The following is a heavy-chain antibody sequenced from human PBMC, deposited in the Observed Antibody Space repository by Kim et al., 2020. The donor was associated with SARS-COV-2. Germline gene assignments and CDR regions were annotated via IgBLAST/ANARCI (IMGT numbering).Heavy chain of an antibody. CDR2: ISAYNGNT. V-gene: IGHV1-18*01. Sequence: ASVKVSCKASGYTFTSYGISWVRQAPGQGLEWMGWISAYNGNTNYAQKLQGRVTMTTDTSTSTAYMELRSLRSDDTAVYYCARMSPRNSRIAAQHVFDGMDVWGQGTTVTVSS. D-gene: IGHD6-13*01. J-gene: IGHJ6*02. CDR1: GYTFTSYG. CDR3: ARMSPRNSRIAAQHVFDGMDV.